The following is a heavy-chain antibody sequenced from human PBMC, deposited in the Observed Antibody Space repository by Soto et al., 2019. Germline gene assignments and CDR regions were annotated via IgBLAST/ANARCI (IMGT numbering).Heavy chain of an antibody. CDR2: IYYSGST. V-gene: IGHV4-31*03. CDR3: ARMVAATRGYFDY. D-gene: IGHD2-15*01. CDR1: GGSISSGGYY. Sequence: SETLSLTCTVSGGSISSGGYYWSWIRQHPGKGLEWIGYIYYSGSTYYNPSLRSRVTISVDTSKNQFSLKLSSVTAADTAVYYCARMVAATRGYFDYWGQGTLVTVSS. J-gene: IGHJ4*02.